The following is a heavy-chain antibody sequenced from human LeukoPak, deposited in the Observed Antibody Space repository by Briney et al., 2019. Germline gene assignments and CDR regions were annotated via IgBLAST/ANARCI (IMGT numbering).Heavy chain of an antibody. CDR1: GGSISSYY. CDR3: ARGPDWFDP. V-gene: IGHV4-4*09. CDR2: IYTSGST. J-gene: IGHJ5*02. Sequence: SETLSLTCTVSGGSISSYYWSWIRQPPGKELEWIGYIYTSGSTNYNPSLKSRVTISVDTSKNQFSPKLSSVTAADTAVYYCARGPDWFDPWGQGTLVTVSS.